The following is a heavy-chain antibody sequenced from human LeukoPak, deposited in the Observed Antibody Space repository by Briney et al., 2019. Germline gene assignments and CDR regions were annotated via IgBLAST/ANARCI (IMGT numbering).Heavy chain of an antibody. V-gene: IGHV3-30*03. J-gene: IGHJ4*02. CDR3: ARLRDTVTSASDY. CDR1: GFTFSTYG. D-gene: IGHD4-17*01. CDR2: ISYDGSNE. Sequence: GGSLRLSCAASGFTFSTYGMHWVRQAPGKGLEWVAVISYDGSNEYYADSVKGRFTISRDNSKNTLYLQMNSLRVEDTAVYNCARLRDTVTSASDYWGQGTLVTASS.